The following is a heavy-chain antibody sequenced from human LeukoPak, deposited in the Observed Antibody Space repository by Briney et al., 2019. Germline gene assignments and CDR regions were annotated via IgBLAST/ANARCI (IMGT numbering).Heavy chain of an antibody. V-gene: IGHV1-69*04. CDR3: SPSRYYYNSSGYYPFDY. D-gene: IGHD3-22*01. CDR2: SIPILGIA. Sequence: ASVKVSCKASGGTCSSYAISWVRQAPGQGLEWRGSSIPILGIANYAQKFQGRVTITADKSTSTAYLELSSLTSAHTAVYYCSPSRYYYNSSGYYPFDYWGQGTPVTVSS. CDR1: GGTCSSYA. J-gene: IGHJ4*02.